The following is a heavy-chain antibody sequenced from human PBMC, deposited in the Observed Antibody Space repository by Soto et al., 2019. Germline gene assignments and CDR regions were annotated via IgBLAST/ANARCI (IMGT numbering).Heavy chain of an antibody. D-gene: IGHD3-16*02. CDR2: ISGSGGST. J-gene: IGHJ4*02. CDR1: GFTFSSYA. Sequence: GGSLRLSCAASGFTFSSYAMSWVRQAPGKGLEWVSAISGSGGSTYYADSVKGRFTISRDNSKNTLYLQMNSLRAEDPAVDFCSKGVLITFGGVFGPFDYWGQGTLVTVSS. CDR3: SKGVLITFGGVFGPFDY. V-gene: IGHV3-23*01.